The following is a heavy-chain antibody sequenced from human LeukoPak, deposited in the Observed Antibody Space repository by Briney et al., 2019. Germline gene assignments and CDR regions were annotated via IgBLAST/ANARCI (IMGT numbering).Heavy chain of an antibody. CDR1: GGTFSSYA. Sequence: ASVKVSCKASGGTFSSYAISWVRQAPGQGLEWMGRIIPILGIANYAQKFQGRVTITADKSTSTAYMELSSLRSEDTAVYYCASIADRYDFWPGRWGQGTLVTVSS. J-gene: IGHJ4*02. CDR2: IIPILGIA. D-gene: IGHD3-3*01. V-gene: IGHV1-69*04. CDR3: ASIADRYDFWPGR.